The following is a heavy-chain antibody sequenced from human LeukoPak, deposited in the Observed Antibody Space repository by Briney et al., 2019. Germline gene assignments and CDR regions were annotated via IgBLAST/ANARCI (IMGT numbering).Heavy chain of an antibody. CDR3: AGARGGYDYKYYFDY. J-gene: IGHJ4*02. Sequence: PGGSLRLSCAASGFTFSSYSMNWVRQAPGKGLEWVSYISDRSSTIYYADSVKGRFTTSRDNGRNSLYLQMNSLRADDTAAYYCAGARGGYDYKYYFDYWGQGTLVTVSS. V-gene: IGHV3-48*01. CDR2: ISDRSSTI. CDR1: GFTFSSYS. D-gene: IGHD5-12*01.